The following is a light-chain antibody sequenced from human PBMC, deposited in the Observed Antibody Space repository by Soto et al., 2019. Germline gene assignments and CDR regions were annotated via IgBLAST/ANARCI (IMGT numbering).Light chain of an antibody. CDR1: QSVSTN. CDR3: QEYSKWPLLT. Sequence: EIVVTQSPGILSVSPGDRATLSCRASQSVSTNLAWYQQKPGQAPTLLIYAASTRATGIPARFTGSGSGTDFTLTISSLQSEDFAVYYCQEYSKWPLLTFVPGTRVDIK. V-gene: IGKV3-15*01. J-gene: IGKJ3*01. CDR2: AAS.